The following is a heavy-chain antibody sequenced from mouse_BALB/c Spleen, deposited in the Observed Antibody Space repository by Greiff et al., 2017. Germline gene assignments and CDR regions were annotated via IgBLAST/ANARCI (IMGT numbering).Heavy chain of an antibody. CDR2: IYPGGGYT. V-gene: IGHV1-63*02. CDR1: GYTFTNYW. D-gene: IGHD6-1*01. Sequence: QVQLQQSGAEPVRPRTSVKISCKASGYTFTNYWLGWVKQRPGHGLEWIGDIYPGGGYTNYNEKFKGKATLTADTSSSTAYMQLSSLTSEDSAVYFCARGQYYFDYWGQGTTLTVSS. J-gene: IGHJ2*01. CDR3: ARGQYYFDY.